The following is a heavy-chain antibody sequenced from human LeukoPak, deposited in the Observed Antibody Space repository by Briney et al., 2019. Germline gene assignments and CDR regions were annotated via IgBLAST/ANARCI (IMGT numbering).Heavy chain of an antibody. J-gene: IGHJ4*02. Sequence: ASVKVSCKASGYTFTSYAMHWVRQAPGQRLEWMGWINAGNGNTKYSQEFQGRVTITRDTSASTAYMELSSLRSEDTAVYYCARANPNKGYCSGGICYVLDYWGQGTLVTVSS. CDR3: ARANPNKGYCSGGICYVLDY. D-gene: IGHD2-15*01. CDR2: INAGNGNT. V-gene: IGHV1-3*01. CDR1: GYTFTSYA.